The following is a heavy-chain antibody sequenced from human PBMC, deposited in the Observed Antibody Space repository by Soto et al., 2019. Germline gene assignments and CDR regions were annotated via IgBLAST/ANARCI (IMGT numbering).Heavy chain of an antibody. J-gene: IGHJ4*02. D-gene: IGHD3-22*01. CDR3: AKDPTSYDRGAQFDS. V-gene: IGHV3-23*01. CDR1: GFSFSIYA. CDR2: ISGGGGST. Sequence: EVQLLDSGGRLVQPGGSLRLSCAASGFSFSIYAMNWVRQAPGKGLEWVSGISGGGGSTYYADSVKGRCTISRDNSKNTLYLQMNSLRVEDTAVYYCAKDPTSYDRGAQFDSWGQGTLVTVSS.